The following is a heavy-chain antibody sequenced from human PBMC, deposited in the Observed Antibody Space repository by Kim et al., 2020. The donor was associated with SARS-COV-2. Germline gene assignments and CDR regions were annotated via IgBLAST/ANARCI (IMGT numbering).Heavy chain of an antibody. D-gene: IGHD3-3*01. CDR1: GFTFGDYA. V-gene: IGHV3-9*01. CDR2: ISCSSGSI. J-gene: IGHJ4*02. CDR3: AKDRLDYDFGSGSDY. Sequence: GGSLRLSCAASGFTFGDYAIHWVRQAPGKGLECVSGISCSSGSIVYADSVKGRFTISRDNAKNSLYLQMNSLRAEDTALYYCAKDRLDYDFGSGSDYWGQGARVTVSS.